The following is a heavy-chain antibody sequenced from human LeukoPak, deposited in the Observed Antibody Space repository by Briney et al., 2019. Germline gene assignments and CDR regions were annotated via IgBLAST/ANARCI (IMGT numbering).Heavy chain of an antibody. V-gene: IGHV4-59*11. CDR2: IYDSGST. CDR1: GGSISSHY. J-gene: IGHJ4*02. Sequence: SETLSLTCTVSGGSISSHYWTWIRQPPEKELEWIGYIYDSGSTIYNPSLQSRVTMSVDTSNNQFSLTLSSVTAADTAVYYCARYYGGLDYWGQGTLVIVSS. CDR3: ARYYGGLDY. D-gene: IGHD4-23*01.